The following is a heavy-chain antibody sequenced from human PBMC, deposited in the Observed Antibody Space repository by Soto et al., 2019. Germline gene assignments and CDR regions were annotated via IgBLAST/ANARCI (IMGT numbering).Heavy chain of an antibody. CDR1: GGSISSGGYY. Sequence: KASETLSLTCSVSGGSISSGGYYWSWIRQHPGKGLEWIGYIYYSGSTYYNPSLKSRVTISVDTSKNQFSLKLSSVTAADTAVYYCARDTGGFLEWLNTDYGMDVWGQGTTVTVSS. CDR3: ARDTGGFLEWLNTDYGMDV. D-gene: IGHD3-3*01. J-gene: IGHJ6*02. CDR2: IYYSGST. V-gene: IGHV4-31*03.